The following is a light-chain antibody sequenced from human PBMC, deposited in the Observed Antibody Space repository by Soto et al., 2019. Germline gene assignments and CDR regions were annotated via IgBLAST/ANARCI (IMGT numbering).Light chain of an antibody. CDR2: GAS. J-gene: IGKJ1*01. CDR1: QSISSR. V-gene: IGKV3D-15*01. CDR3: QKYGNFWT. Sequence: EIVMTQSPPTLSVSPGERAALSCRASQSISSRLAWYQQKPGQAPRLLIYGASTRATGIPARFSGSGSGTDFSLTIRRLEPDDFAVYYCQKYGNFWTFGQGTKVDI.